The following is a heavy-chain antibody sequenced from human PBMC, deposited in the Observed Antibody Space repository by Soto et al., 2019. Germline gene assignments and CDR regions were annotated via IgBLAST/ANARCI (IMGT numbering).Heavy chain of an antibody. J-gene: IGHJ5*02. CDR2: ISAYNGNT. D-gene: IGHD3-10*01. CDR1: GYTFTSYG. Sequence: QVQLVQSGAEVKKPGASVKVSCKASGYTFTSYGISWVRQAPGQGLEWMGWISAYNGNTNYAQKLQGRVTMTTDTSTITAYMELRSLRSDDTAVYYCARDWITMVRGNVPNWFDPWGQGTLVTVSS. CDR3: ARDWITMVRGNVPNWFDP. V-gene: IGHV1-18*01.